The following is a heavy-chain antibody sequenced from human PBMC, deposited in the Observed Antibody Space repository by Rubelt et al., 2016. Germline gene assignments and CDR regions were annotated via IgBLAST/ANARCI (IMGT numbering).Heavy chain of an antibody. CDR2: IYYSGST. Sequence: QLQLQESGPGLVKPSETLSLTCTVSGGPISSSSYYWGWIRQPPGKGLEWIGSIYYSGSTYYNPSLRVGAPVSWRRARNQLCRRRRSGTAGDTAVYYCARQMYYYDSSGYYMDVWGKGTTVTVSS. J-gene: IGHJ6*03. CDR1: GGPISSSSYY. D-gene: IGHD3-22*01. V-gene: IGHV4-39*01. CDR3: ARQMYYYDSSGYYMDV.